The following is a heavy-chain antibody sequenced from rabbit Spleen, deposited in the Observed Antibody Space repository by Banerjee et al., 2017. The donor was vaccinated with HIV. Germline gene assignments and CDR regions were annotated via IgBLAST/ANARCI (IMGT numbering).Heavy chain of an antibody. J-gene: IGHJ4*01. CDR2: IDVGQSGSC. V-gene: IGHV1S45*01. D-gene: IGHD4-2*01. CDR3: ARDSAGREDFNL. CDR1: GLELSNRYW. Sequence: QEQLVESGGGLVQPEGSLTLTCKASGLELSNRYWICWVRQAPGKGLEWIACIDVGQSGSCYYASWAKGRFTVSKTSPTTVTLQMTSLTAADTAIYFCARDSAGREDFNLWGPGTLVTVS.